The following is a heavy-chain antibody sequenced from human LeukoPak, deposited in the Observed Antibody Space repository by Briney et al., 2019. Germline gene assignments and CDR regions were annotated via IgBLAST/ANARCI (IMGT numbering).Heavy chain of an antibody. J-gene: IGHJ4*02. CDR3: ARVGYYYDSYYFDY. D-gene: IGHD3-22*01. V-gene: IGHV4-34*01. Sequence: SETLSLTCAVYGGSFSGYYLSWIRQPPGKGLEWIGEINHSGSTNYNPSRKSRVTISVDTSKNQFSLKLSSVTAADTAVYYCARVGYYYDSYYFDYWGQGTLVTVSS. CDR1: GGSFSGYY. CDR2: INHSGST.